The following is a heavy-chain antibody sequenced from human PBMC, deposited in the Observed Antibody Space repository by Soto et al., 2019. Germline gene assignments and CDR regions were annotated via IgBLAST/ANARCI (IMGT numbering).Heavy chain of an antibody. V-gene: IGHV4-39*07. CDR3: ARAPLSPPLFAP. Sequence: SETLSLTCTVSGGSISSSSYYWGWIRQPPGKGLEWIGSIFYSGSTYYNPSLKSRVTISVDTSKNQFSLKLSSVTAADTAVYYCARAPLSPPLFAPRGQGTLVTVSS. J-gene: IGHJ5*02. CDR1: GGSISSSSYY. CDR2: IFYSGST.